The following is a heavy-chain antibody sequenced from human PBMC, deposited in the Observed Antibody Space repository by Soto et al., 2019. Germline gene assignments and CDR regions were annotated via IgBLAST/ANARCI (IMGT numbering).Heavy chain of an antibody. CDR3: ARDCSGGSCYPGMDV. J-gene: IGHJ6*02. V-gene: IGHV3-21*01. CDR2: ISSSGYI. CDR1: GFTVSSNY. Sequence: GSLRLSCAASGFTVSSNYMSWVRQAPGKRLEWLSSISSSGYIFSTDSVRGRFTISRDNAKNSVYLQINSLRAEDTAVYFCARDCSGGSCYPGMDVWGQGTTVTVSS. D-gene: IGHD2-15*01.